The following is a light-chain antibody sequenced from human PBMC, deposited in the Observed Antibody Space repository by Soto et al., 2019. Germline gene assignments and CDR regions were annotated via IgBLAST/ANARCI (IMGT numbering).Light chain of an antibody. J-gene: IGLJ3*02. CDR1: RSNIGSNA. CDR2: NDN. CDR3: AAWDDSLNARGV. Sequence: QPVLTQPPSASGTPGQRVTISCSGSRSNIGSNAVSWYQQLPGTAPKLLIYNDNQRPSGVPDRCSASKSGTSASLAISGLQSEDEAYYYCAAWDDSLNARGVFGGGTKLTVL. V-gene: IGLV1-44*01.